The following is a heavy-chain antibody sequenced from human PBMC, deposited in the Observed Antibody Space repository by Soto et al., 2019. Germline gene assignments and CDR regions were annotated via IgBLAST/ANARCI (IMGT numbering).Heavy chain of an antibody. J-gene: IGHJ6*02. CDR3: ARXXVGYDFWSGYSTYSYYGMDV. CDR1: GFTFSSYC. Sequence: QPGGSLRLSCAASGFTFSSYCIHWVRQAPLKVLLWFSLVNICWSSTSCADSVKGLFTMSRYDAKNTLCLQVNMLRSEYTAVYYCARXXVGYDFWSGYSTYSYYGMDVWGQGTTVTVSS. D-gene: IGHD3-3*01. CDR2: VNICWSST. V-gene: IGHV3-74*01.